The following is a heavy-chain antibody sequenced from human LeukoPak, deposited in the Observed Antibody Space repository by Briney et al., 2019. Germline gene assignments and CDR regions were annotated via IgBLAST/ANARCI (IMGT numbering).Heavy chain of an antibody. CDR3: AREGDGYNYFDY. J-gene: IGHJ4*02. CDR2: IYYSGST. Sequence: SETLFLTCTVSGGSISSSSYYWGWIRQPPGKGLEWIGSIYYSGSTYYNPSLKSRVTISVDTSKNQFSLKLSSVTAADTAVYYCAREGDGYNYFDYWGQGTLVTVSS. V-gene: IGHV4-39*02. CDR1: GGSISSSSYY. D-gene: IGHD5-24*01.